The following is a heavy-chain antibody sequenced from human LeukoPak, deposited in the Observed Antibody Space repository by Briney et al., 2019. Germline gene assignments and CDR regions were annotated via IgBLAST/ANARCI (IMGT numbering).Heavy chain of an antibody. J-gene: IGHJ3*02. D-gene: IGHD4-17*01. Sequence: GGSLRLSCAASGFTFSSYGMHWVHQAPGKGLEWVAFIRYDGSSNYYADSVKGRFTISRDNSKNTLYLQMNSLRPEDTAVYYCASERDYGDSNAFDMWGQGTMVTVSS. CDR1: GFTFSSYG. V-gene: IGHV3-30*02. CDR3: ASERDYGDSNAFDM. CDR2: IRYDGSSN.